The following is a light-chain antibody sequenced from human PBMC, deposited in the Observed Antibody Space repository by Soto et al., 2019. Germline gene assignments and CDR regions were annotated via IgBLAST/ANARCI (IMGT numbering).Light chain of an antibody. V-gene: IGLV2-11*01. CDR2: EVS. Sequence: QSALTQPRSVSGSPGQSVTISCTGTSSDVGGYNYVSWYQQHPGKAPKVMIYEVSKRPSGVPDRFSGSKSGNTASLTISGLQAEDEADYYCCSHAGSYTYVFGTGTKLTVL. J-gene: IGLJ1*01. CDR3: CSHAGSYTYV. CDR1: SSDVGGYNY.